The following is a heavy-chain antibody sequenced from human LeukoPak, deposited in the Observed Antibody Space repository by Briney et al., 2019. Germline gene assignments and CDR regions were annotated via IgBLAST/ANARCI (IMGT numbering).Heavy chain of an antibody. J-gene: IGHJ4*02. CDR2: ISTNGGST. D-gene: IGHD2-2*01. CDR3: ARPHCSSTSCQGSYFDY. V-gene: IGHV3-64*01. CDR1: GFTFSSYP. Sequence: GGSLRLSCAASGFTFSSYPMHWVRQAPGKGLEYVSAISTNGGSTYYANSVKGRFTTSRDNSKNTLYLQMGSLRAEDMAVYYCARPHCSSTSCQGSYFDYWGQGTLVTVSS.